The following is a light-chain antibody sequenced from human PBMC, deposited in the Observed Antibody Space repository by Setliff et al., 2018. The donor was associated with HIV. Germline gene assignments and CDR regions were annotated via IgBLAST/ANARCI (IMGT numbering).Light chain of an antibody. Sequence: QSALAQPRSVSGSPGQSVAISCTGTSSDVGGYNYVSWYQQCPGKVPKLMIYDVSKRPSGVPDRFSGSKSGNAASLTISGLQAEDEADYYCCSYAGSPYVFGSGTKVTVL. V-gene: IGLV2-11*01. CDR1: SSDVGGYNY. J-gene: IGLJ1*01. CDR2: DVS. CDR3: CSYAGSPYV.